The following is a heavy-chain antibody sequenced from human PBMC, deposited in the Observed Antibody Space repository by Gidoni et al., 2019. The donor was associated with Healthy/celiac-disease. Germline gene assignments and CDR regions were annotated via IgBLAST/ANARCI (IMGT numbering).Heavy chain of an antibody. CDR2: ISSSSSTI. D-gene: IGHD3-9*01. V-gene: IGHV3-48*01. Sequence: EVQLVESGGGLVQPGGSLRLSCAASGFTFSSDSMNWVRQAPGKGLEWVSYISSSSSTIYYADSVKGRFTISRDNAKNSLYLQMNSLRAEDTAVYYCARDVYFDWLLSNWFDPWGQGTLVTVSS. CDR3: ARDVYFDWLLSNWFDP. J-gene: IGHJ5*02. CDR1: GFTFSSDS.